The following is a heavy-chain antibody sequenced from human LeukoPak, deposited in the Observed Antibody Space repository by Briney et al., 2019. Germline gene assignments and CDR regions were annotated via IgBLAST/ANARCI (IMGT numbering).Heavy chain of an antibody. CDR2: IYYIGTT. Sequence: SETLSLTCTVSAGSVSSGNYCWHWIRQPPGEGLEWIGFIYYIGTTNYNPSLKSRVTISVDTSKNHFSLKLTSVTAADTAVYYCARAYGPNSPLYWGQGTLVTVSS. V-gene: IGHV4-61*03. CDR1: AGSVSSGNYC. J-gene: IGHJ4*02. CDR3: ARAYGPNSPLY. D-gene: IGHD4-23*01.